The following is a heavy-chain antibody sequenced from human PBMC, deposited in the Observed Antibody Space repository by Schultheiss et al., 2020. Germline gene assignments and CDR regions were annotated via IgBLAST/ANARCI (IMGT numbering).Heavy chain of an antibody. CDR3: ARAGEYYDFWSAKGWCDP. CDR2: IYHSGST. J-gene: IGHJ5*02. V-gene: IGHV4-38-2*01. D-gene: IGHD3-3*01. Sequence: SETLSLTCAVYGGSFSGYYWGWIRQPPGKGLEWIGSIYHSGSTYYNPSLKSRVTISVDTSKNQFSLKLSSVTAADTAVYYCARAGEYYDFWSAKGWCDPWGQGHLGTVSS. CDR1: GGSFSGYY.